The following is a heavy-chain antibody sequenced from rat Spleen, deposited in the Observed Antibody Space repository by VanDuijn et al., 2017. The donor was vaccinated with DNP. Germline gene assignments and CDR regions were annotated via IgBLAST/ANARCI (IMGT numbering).Heavy chain of an antibody. J-gene: IGHJ3*01. Sequence: EVQLVDSGGGLVQPGRSLKLSCAASGFTFSDFYMAWVRQAPKKGLEWVANVSYDGRSTYYRDSVKGRFTISRENAKSSLYLQMDSLRSEDTATYYCTKTGGNWVAHWGQGTLVTVSS. CDR2: VSYDGRST. CDR1: GFTFSDFY. V-gene: IGHV5-20*01. D-gene: IGHD1-11*01. CDR3: TKTGGNWVAH.